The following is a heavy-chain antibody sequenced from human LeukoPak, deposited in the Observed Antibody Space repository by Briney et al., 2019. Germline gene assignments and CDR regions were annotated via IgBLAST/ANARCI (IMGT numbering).Heavy chain of an antibody. CDR2: ISSSSSTI. V-gene: IGHV3-48*01. Sequence: GGSLRLSCAASGFTFSSYSMNWVRQAPGKGLEWVSYISSSSSTIYYADSVKGRFTISRDNAKNSLYLQMNSLRAEDTAVYYCAKDDNYIRFLSWGQGTLVTVSS. CDR3: AKDDNYIRFLS. CDR1: GFTFSSYS. D-gene: IGHD3-16*01. J-gene: IGHJ5*02.